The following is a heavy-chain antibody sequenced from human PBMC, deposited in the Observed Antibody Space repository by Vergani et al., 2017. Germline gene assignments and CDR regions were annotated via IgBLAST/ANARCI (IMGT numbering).Heavy chain of an antibody. CDR1: GFTFSSYA. D-gene: IGHD1-20*01. CDR2: ISSNGGST. V-gene: IGHV3-64*01. Sequence: EVQLVESGGGLVQPGGSLRLSCAASGFTFSSYAMHWFRQAPGKGLEYVSAISSNGGSTYYANSVKGRFTIYRDNSKNTLYLQMGSLRAEDMAVYYCARATLTGTTFAFDYWGQGTLVTVSS. J-gene: IGHJ4*02. CDR3: ARATLTGTTFAFDY.